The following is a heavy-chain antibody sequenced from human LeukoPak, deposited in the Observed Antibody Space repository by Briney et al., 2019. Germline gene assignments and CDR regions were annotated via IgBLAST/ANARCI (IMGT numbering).Heavy chain of an antibody. V-gene: IGHV1-18*01. CDR2: ISAYNGNT. J-gene: IGHJ4*02. CDR3: ARDLPPDY. Sequence: ASAKLSCKASGYTFTSYGISWVRQAPGQGLEWMRWISAYNGNTNYAQKLQGRVTMTRDTSTSTAYMELRSLRADDTAVYYCARDLPPDYWGQGTLVTVSS. CDR1: GYTFTSYG.